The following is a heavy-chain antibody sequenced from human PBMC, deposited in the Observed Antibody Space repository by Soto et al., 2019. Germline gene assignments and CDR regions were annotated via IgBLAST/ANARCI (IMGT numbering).Heavy chain of an antibody. CDR2: IYYSGST. V-gene: IGHV4-61*01. CDR3: ARDEAVVAATTVYSYGMDV. Sequence: SETLSLTCTVSGGSVSSGSYYWSWIRQPPGKGLEWIGYIYYSGSTNYNPSLKSRVTISVDTSKNQFSLKLSSVTAADTAVYYCARDEAVVAATTVYSYGMDVWGQGTTVTVSS. CDR1: GGSVSSGSYY. J-gene: IGHJ6*02. D-gene: IGHD2-15*01.